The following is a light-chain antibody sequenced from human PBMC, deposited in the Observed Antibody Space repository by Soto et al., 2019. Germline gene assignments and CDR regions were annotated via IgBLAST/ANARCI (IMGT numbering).Light chain of an antibody. CDR3: QKYNSAPLT. CDR1: QGIAPY. J-gene: IGKJ4*01. Sequence: DVQMTQSPSSLSAFVGDRVTITCRASQGIAPYLAWFQQKPVKVPKLLIYATSTLQSGAPSRFSGSGSGTDFTLTISSLQPEDVATYYCQKYNSAPLTFGGGTKVEIK. CDR2: ATS. V-gene: IGKV1-27*01.